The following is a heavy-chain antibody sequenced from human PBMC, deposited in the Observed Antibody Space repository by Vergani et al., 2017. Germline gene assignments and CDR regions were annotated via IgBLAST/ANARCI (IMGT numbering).Heavy chain of an antibody. J-gene: IGHJ6*03. V-gene: IGHV3-30*18. Sequence: QVQLVESGGGVVQPGRSLRLSCAASGFTFSSYGMHWVRQAPGKGLEWVAVISYDGSNKYYADSVKGRFTIARDNAKNSLYLQMNSLRAEDTALYYCAKEVVPAAKSYMDVWGKGTTVTVSS. D-gene: IGHD2-2*01. CDR1: GFTFSSYG. CDR2: ISYDGSNK. CDR3: AKEVVPAAKSYMDV.